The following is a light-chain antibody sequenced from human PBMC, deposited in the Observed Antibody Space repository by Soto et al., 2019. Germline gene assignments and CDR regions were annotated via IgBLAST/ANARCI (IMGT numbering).Light chain of an antibody. CDR1: SGSVSTTYY. V-gene: IGLV8-61*01. CDR2: STD. CDR3: VLYMGSGIWV. Sequence: QTVVTQEPSFSVSPGGTVTLTCGLRSGSVSTTYYPTWYQQTPGQAPRMLIYSTDSRSSGVPDRFSGSILGNKAALTITGAQADDESDYYCVLYMGSGIWVFGGGTKLTVL. J-gene: IGLJ3*02.